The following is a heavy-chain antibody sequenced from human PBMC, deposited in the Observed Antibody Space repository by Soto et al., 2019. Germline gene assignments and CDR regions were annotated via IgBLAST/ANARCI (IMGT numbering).Heavy chain of an antibody. D-gene: IGHD3-16*01. CDR1: GLTFSGYC. J-gene: IGHJ1*01. CDR3: ARADYDLDPQFEH. V-gene: IGHV3-7*04. Sequence: GGSLRLSCAVSGLTFSGYCMSWVRQAPGKGLEWVASIKKDGSEKYYVDSVKGRFTISRDNAKNSLYLQMNSLRAEDTAVYYCARADYDLDPQFEHWGQGTLVTVSS. CDR2: IKKDGSEK.